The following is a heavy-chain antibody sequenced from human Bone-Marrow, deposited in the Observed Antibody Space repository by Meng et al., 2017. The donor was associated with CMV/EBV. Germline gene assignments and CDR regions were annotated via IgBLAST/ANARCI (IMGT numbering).Heavy chain of an antibody. J-gene: IGHJ4*02. CDR2: VSSGSSNT. D-gene: IGHD2-2*01. CDR1: GFTFRRYA. V-gene: IGHV3-23*03. Sequence: GFTFRRYAMTWVRQAPGKGLEWVSVVSSGSSNTYYADTVKGRFNVSRDNSKNTVYLQMNSLRAEDTAVYYCAKPTPYCSSTSCWSDYWGQGTLVTVSS. CDR3: AKPTPYCSSTSCWSDY.